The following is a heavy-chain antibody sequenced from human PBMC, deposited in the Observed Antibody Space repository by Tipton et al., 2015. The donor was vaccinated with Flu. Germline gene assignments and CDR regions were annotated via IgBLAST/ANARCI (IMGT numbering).Heavy chain of an antibody. Sequence: SLRLSCAASGFTYHSYWMTWVRQAPGKGLEWVANIKQDGSEKYYVDSVKGRFTISRDNARNTLYLQMNSLRAEDTAVYFCARDKDWVPLDYWGQGTRVIVSS. CDR2: IKQDGSEK. J-gene: IGHJ4*01. CDR3: ARDKDWVPLDY. D-gene: IGHD3/OR15-3a*01. V-gene: IGHV3-7*01. CDR1: GFTYHSYW.